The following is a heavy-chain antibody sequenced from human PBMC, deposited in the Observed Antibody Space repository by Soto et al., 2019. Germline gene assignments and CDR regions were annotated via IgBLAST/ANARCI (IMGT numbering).Heavy chain of an antibody. D-gene: IGHD3-3*01. V-gene: IGHV3-23*01. CDR1: GFTFNKYA. J-gene: IGHJ6*02. CDR3: ANGHDLWSSYSYYYGMYV. CDR2: ISSSGGNT. Sequence: GGSLRLSCAASGFTFNKYAMNWVRQAPGKGLEWVSGISSSGGNTAYDDSVKGRFTISRDNSKNTLYLQMNSLRAEDAAVYFCANGHDLWSSYSYYYGMYVWGQGATVTVSS.